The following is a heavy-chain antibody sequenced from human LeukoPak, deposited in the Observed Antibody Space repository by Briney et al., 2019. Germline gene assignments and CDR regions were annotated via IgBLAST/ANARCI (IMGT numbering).Heavy chain of an antibody. D-gene: IGHD2-15*01. CDR3: TRERGALANFDH. J-gene: IGHJ4*02. Sequence: GGSLRLSCATSGFTFSNYDMSWVRQAPGMGLEWVAYISSRGDTVLYADSVRGRFTISRDNANTALYLQMNSLRAEDTAVYYCTRERGALANFDHWGQGTPVTVSS. CDR1: GFTFSNYD. CDR2: ISSRGDTV. V-gene: IGHV3-48*03.